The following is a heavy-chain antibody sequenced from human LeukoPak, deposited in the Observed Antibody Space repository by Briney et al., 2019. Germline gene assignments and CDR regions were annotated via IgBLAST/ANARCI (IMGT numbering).Heavy chain of an antibody. J-gene: IGHJ4*02. D-gene: IGHD6-25*01. CDR3: ATMYSNGYTFDY. V-gene: IGHV4-59*07. CDR1: GGSISGHY. CDR2: IYSSGST. Sequence: SDTLSLTCTVSGGSISGHYWTWIRQPPGKGLEWIGYIYSSGSTNYTPSLKSRVTMSVDTSRKQFSLKLSSVTAADTAMYYCATMYSNGYTFDYWGQGTLVTVSS.